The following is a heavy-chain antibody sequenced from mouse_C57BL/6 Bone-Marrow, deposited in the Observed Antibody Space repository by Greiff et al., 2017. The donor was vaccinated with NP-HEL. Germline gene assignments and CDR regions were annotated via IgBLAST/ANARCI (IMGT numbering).Heavy chain of an antibody. V-gene: IGHV1-82*01. Sequence: VKLMESGPELVKPGASVKISCKASGYAFSSSWMNWVKQRPGKGLAWIGRIYPGAGDTNYNGQFKGNATMTADKSASTAYRQLSILTSEDSAVYVCHSNYLDWYFDVWGTGTTVTVSS. D-gene: IGHD2-5*01. CDR1: GYAFSSSW. CDR3: HSNYLDWYFDV. CDR2: IYPGAGDT. J-gene: IGHJ1*03.